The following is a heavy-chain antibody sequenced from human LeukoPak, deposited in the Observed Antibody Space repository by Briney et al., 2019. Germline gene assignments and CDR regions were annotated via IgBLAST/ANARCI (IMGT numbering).Heavy chain of an antibody. CDR1: GFTFSSYW. CDR2: ISPDGSSG. Sequence: PGGYLRLSCAASGFTFSSYWMHWVRQAPGKGLVWVSRISPDGSSGDYADSVKGRFTISRDNARNSLYLQMNNLRGEDTAIYYCARDAGNSGYGCDLWGQGTLVTVSS. V-gene: IGHV3-74*01. CDR3: ARDAGNSGYGCDL. J-gene: IGHJ5*02. D-gene: IGHD5-12*01.